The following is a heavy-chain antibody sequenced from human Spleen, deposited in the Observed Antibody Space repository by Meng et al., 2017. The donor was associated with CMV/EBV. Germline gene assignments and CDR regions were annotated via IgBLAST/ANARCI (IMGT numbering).Heavy chain of an antibody. CDR1: CFLFVSPA. J-gene: IGHJ5*02. CDR2: LSGSGSSV. CDR3: ARDPYHSSSADNWFDP. V-gene: IGHV3-23*01. D-gene: IGHD6-6*01. Sequence: CFLFVSPAITCVRRPAGKGLVWLSGLSGSGSSVFYSASVGGRFTISRDNSHNTLYLLLRSLRVDDTAVYYCARDPYHSSSADNWFDPWGQGTLVTVSS.